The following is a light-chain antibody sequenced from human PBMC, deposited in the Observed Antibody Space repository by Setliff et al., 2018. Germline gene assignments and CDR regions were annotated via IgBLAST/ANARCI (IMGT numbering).Light chain of an antibody. CDR3: VAYTSSSTYV. V-gene: IGLV2-14*03. Sequence: QSALTQPASVSGSPGQSITISCSGTSSDVGSYGFVSWYQQHPGKAPKLIIHDVTNRPSGVSNRFSGSKAGNTASLTISGLQAEDEAEYYCVAYTSSSTYVFGSGTKVTVL. CDR2: DVT. J-gene: IGLJ1*01. CDR1: SSDVGSYGF.